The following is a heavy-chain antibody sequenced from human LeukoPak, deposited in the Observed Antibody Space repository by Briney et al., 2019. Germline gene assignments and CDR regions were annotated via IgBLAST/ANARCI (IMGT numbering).Heavy chain of an antibody. CDR3: ARAYKDFWGVCYVDY. V-gene: IGHV1-46*03. J-gene: IGHJ4*02. Sequence: ASVKVSCKASGYTFTSYYMHWVRQAPGQGLEWMGIIHPSCCSTSYVQKFQGRVTMPMDTSPSTVSMELSSLRSEDTAVFCCARAYKDFWGVCYVDYWGQGTLVTVSS. CDR2: IHPSCCST. D-gene: IGHD3-3*01. CDR1: GYTFTSYY.